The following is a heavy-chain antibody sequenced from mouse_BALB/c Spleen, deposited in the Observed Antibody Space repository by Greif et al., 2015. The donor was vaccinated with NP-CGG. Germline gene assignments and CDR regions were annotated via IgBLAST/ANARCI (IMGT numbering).Heavy chain of an antibody. CDR1: GFTFSSYT. J-gene: IGHJ2*01. Sequence: EVKLEESGGGLVQPGGSLKLSCAASGFTFSSYTMSWVRQTPEKRLEWVAYISNGGGSTYYPDTVKGRFTISRDNAKNSLYLQMSSLKSEDTAMYYCARRNYYGSSYDYWGQGTTLTVSS. CDR2: ISNGGGST. CDR3: ARRNYYGSSYDY. V-gene: IGHV5-12-2*01. D-gene: IGHD1-1*01.